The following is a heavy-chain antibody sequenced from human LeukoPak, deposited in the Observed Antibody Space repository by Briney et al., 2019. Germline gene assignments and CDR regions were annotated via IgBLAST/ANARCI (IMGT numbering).Heavy chain of an antibody. D-gene: IGHD3-10*01. Sequence: PSETLSLTCTVSGGSISSYYWSWIRQPAGQGLEWIGRIYTSGSTNYNPSLKSRVTMSVDTSKNQFSLRLSSVTAADTAVCYCARERDYYGSGSTVAILYYFDYWGQGTLVTVSS. CDR1: GGSISSYY. CDR2: IYTSGST. CDR3: ARERDYYGSGSTVAILYYFDY. J-gene: IGHJ4*02. V-gene: IGHV4-4*07.